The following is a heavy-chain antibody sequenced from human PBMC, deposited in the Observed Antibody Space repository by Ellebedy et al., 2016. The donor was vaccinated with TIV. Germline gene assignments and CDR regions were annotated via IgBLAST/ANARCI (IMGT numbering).Heavy chain of an antibody. CDR1: GFTFSSYS. CDR3: ARDVFADRGHFDF. V-gene: IGHV3-48*04. D-gene: IGHD2-15*01. CDR2: ISRSSDTI. Sequence: GESLKISCAASGFTFSSYSFNWVRQAPGKGLECISHISRSSDTIYYADSVKGRFTISRDNAKSSLYLQMNSLRAEDTAVYYCARDVFADRGHFDFWGQGTLITVSS. J-gene: IGHJ4*02.